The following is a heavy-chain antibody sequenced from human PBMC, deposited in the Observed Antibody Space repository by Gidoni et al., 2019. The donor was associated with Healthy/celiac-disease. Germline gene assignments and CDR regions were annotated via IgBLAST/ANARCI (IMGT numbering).Heavy chain of an antibody. CDR1: GFPFSSYG. CDR2: ISYDGSNK. D-gene: IGHD6-6*01. Sequence: QVQLVVSGGGVVPPGRSLRLSCAASGFPFSSYGMHWVLQAPGKGMEWVAVISYDGSNKYYADSVKGRFTISRDNSKNTLYLQMNSLRAEDTAVYYCAKQQLVPTYYFDYWGQGTLVTVSS. V-gene: IGHV3-30*18. J-gene: IGHJ4*02. CDR3: AKQQLVPTYYFDY.